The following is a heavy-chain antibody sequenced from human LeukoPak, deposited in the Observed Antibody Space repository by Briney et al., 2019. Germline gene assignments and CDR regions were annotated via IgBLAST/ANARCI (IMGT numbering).Heavy chain of an antibody. CDR3: ARLDMIVVVNFDY. J-gene: IGHJ4*02. CDR1: GFTFSSYG. V-gene: IGHV3-30*03. D-gene: IGHD3-22*01. Sequence: PGGSLRLSCAASGFTFSSYGMHWIRQAPGKGLEWVAVISYDGSNKYYADSVKGRFTISRDNAKNSLYLQMNSLRAEDTAVYYCARLDMIVVVNFDYWGQGTLVTVSS. CDR2: ISYDGSNK.